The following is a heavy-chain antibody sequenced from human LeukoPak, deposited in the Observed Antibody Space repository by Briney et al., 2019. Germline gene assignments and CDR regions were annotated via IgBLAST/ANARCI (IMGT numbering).Heavy chain of an antibody. CDR2: IYTSGST. Sequence: SETLSLTCTVSGGSISTYYWSWIRQPAGKGLEWIGRIYTSGSTNYNPSLKSRVTISVDKSKNQFSLKLSSVTAADTAVYYCARDRGCSSTSCYAGIGWFDPWGQGTLVTVSS. D-gene: IGHD2-2*01. J-gene: IGHJ5*02. V-gene: IGHV4-4*07. CDR1: GGSISTYY. CDR3: ARDRGCSSTSCYAGIGWFDP.